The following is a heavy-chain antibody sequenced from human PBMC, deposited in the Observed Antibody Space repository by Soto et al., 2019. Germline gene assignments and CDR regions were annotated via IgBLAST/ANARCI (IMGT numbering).Heavy chain of an antibody. CDR3: AKDSPGEYYDSSGDIGL. CDR2: ISGSGDDT. J-gene: IGHJ5*02. CDR1: GFTFSNSA. D-gene: IGHD3-22*01. Sequence: EGQLLESGGGLVQPGGSLRLSCAASGFTFSNSAMTWVRQAPGEGLKWVSSISGSGDDTIYADSLMGRFTISRDNSKSTLYLQMNRLRAEDTAKSFCAKDSPGEYYDSSGDIGLWGQGILVTVSS. V-gene: IGHV3-23*01.